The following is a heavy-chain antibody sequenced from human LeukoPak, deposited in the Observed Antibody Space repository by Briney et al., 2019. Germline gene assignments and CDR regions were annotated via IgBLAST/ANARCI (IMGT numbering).Heavy chain of an antibody. V-gene: IGHV3-21*01. CDR1: GFTFSSYS. CDR2: ISSSSSYI. D-gene: IGHD6-13*01. Sequence: GGSLRLTCAASGFTFSSYSMNWVRQAPGKGLKWLSSISSSSSYIYYADSVKGGFTISRDNAKNSLYLQMNSLRAEDMAVYYCARGIAASAFDIWGQGTMVTVS. CDR3: ARGIAASAFDI. J-gene: IGHJ3*02.